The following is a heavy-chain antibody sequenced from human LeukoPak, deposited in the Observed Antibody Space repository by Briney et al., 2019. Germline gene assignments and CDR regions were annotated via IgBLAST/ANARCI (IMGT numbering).Heavy chain of an antibody. CDR1: GVSISSYY. J-gene: IGHJ4*02. D-gene: IGHD6-6*01. V-gene: IGHV4-59*01. CDR2: IYYSGST. Sequence: PSETLSLTCTVSGVSISSYYWSWIRQPPGKGLEWIGYIYYSGSTNYNPSLKSRVTISVDTSKNQFSLKLSSVTAADTAVYYCATWSISSSSFDYWGQGTLVTVSS. CDR3: ATWSISSSSFDY.